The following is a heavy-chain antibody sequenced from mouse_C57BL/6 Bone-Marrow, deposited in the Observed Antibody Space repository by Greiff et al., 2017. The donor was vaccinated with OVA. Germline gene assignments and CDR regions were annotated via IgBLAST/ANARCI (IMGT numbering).Heavy chain of an antibody. CDR2: INYDGSST. V-gene: IGHV5-16*01. CDR1: GFTFSDYY. J-gene: IGHJ4*01. CDR3: AREDGYAMDY. Sequence: EVQRVESEGGLVQPGSSMKLSCTASGFTFSDYYMAWVRQVPEKGLEWVANINYDGSSTYYLDSLKSRFIISRDNAKNILYLQMSSLKSEDTATYYCAREDGYAMDYWGQGTSVTVSS.